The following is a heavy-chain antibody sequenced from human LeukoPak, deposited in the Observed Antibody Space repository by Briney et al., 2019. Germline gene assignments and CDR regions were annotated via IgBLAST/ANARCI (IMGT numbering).Heavy chain of an antibody. D-gene: IGHD2-15*01. Sequence: ASVTVSCKASGYTFTTYGISWVRQAPGQGLEWMGWISGYNGNTEYAQKFQGRVTMTRDTSTSTAYMELRSLRSDDTAVYYCARIHRYCSGGACYVLDNWGQGTLVAVSS. J-gene: IGHJ4*02. CDR1: GYTFTTYG. CDR2: ISGYNGNT. V-gene: IGHV1-18*01. CDR3: ARIHRYCSGGACYVLDN.